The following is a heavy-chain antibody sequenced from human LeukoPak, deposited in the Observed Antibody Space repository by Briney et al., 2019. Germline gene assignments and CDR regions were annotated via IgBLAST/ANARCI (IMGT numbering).Heavy chain of an antibody. D-gene: IGHD3-16*01. CDR3: ARRRADYVFRYNWFDP. CDR2: INHSGST. CDR1: GVSFSGYY. Sequence: PSETLSLTCAVYGVSFSGYYWSWIRQPPGKGLEWIGEINHSGSTNYNPSLKSRVTISVDTSKNQFSLKLSSVTAADTAVYYCARRRADYVFRYNWFDPWGQGTLVTVSS. J-gene: IGHJ5*02. V-gene: IGHV4-34*01.